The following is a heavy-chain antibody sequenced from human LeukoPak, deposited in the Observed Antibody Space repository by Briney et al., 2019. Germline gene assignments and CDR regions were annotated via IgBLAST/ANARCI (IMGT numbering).Heavy chain of an antibody. CDR3: ARRGSGSHSWFDP. Sequence: PSETLSLTCTVSGGSVSSGSYYWSWIRQPPGKGLEWIGSMYYSGSTNYNPSLKSRVTISVDMSKNQSSLKLSSVTAADTAVYYCARRGSGSHSWFDPWGQGTLVTVSS. V-gene: IGHV4-61*01. CDR1: GGSVSSGSYY. CDR2: MYYSGST. J-gene: IGHJ5*02. D-gene: IGHD3-10*01.